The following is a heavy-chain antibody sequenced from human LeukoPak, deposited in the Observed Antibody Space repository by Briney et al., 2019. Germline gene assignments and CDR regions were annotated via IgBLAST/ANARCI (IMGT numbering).Heavy chain of an antibody. CDR3: ARDIAVAGIDY. D-gene: IGHD6-19*01. V-gene: IGHV1-69*05. J-gene: IGHJ4*02. CDR2: IIPIFGTA. Sequence: GSSVKVSCKASGGTFSSYAISWVRQAPGQGLEWMGKIIPIFGTANYAQKFQGRVTITTDESTSTAYMELSSLRSEDTAVYYCARDIAVAGIDYWGQGTLVSVSS. CDR1: GGTFSSYA.